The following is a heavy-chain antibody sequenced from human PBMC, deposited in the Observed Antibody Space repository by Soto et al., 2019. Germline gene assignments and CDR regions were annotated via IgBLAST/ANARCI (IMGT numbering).Heavy chain of an antibody. J-gene: IGHJ6*02. CDR1: GGTFSTSA. V-gene: IGHV1-69*12. CDR2: IMPVFPTP. CDR3: ARDKDRLQLGGNYYYILDV. D-gene: IGHD1-1*01. Sequence: QVQLVQSGAAVKKPGSSVKVSCKASGGTFSTSAISWVRQAPGQGLAWVGGIMPVFPTPDYAQNFQGIVTITADESTTTAYLELTSLRADDTAVYYCARDKDRLQLGGNYYYILDVWGQGTAITVSS.